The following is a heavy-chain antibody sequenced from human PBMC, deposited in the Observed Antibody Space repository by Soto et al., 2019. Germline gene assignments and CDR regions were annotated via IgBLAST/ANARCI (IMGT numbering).Heavy chain of an antibody. Sequence: SETLSHTFTYSGCSISTISYYWGWIRQPPGKGLEWIGSIYYSGNTYYNPSLKSRVTISVDTAKNQFSLKLSSVTAADTAIYFCARLQAAVPLYWGQG. CDR2: IYYSGNT. CDR1: GCSISTISYY. V-gene: IGHV4-39*01. J-gene: IGHJ4*02. D-gene: IGHD6-13*01. CDR3: ARLQAAVPLY.